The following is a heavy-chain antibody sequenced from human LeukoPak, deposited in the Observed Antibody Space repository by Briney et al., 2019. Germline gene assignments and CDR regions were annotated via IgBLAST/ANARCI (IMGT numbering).Heavy chain of an antibody. CDR1: GGSFSGYY. CDR3: VRHDDDSSAFDI. J-gene: IGHJ3*02. V-gene: IGHV4-59*08. Sequence: SETLSLTCAVYGGSFSGYYWSWIRQPPGKGLEWIGYIYYSGSTNYNPSLKSRVTISVDTSKNQFSLKLSSVTAADTAVYYCVRHDDDSSAFDIWGQGTMVTVSS. D-gene: IGHD3-22*01. CDR2: IYYSGST.